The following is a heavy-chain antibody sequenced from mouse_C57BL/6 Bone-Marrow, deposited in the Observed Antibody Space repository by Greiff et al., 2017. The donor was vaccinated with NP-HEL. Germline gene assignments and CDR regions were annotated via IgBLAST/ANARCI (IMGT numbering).Heavy chain of an antibody. CDR1: GYTFTSYW. CDR2: IHPNSGST. D-gene: IGHD2-3*01. CDR3: ASRDGYPYAMDY. V-gene: IGHV1-64*01. J-gene: IGHJ4*01. Sequence: QVQLKQPGAELVKPGASVKLSCKASGYTFTSYWMHWVKQRPGQGLEWIGMIHPNSGSTNYNEKFKSKATLTVDKSSSTAYMQLSSLTSEDSAVYYCASRDGYPYAMDYWGQGTSVTVSS.